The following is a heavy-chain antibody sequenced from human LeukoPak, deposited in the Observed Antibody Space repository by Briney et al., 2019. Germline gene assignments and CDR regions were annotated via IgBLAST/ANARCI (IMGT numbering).Heavy chain of an antibody. J-gene: IGHJ3*02. CDR3: ARDFPRPLSGSYLAFNI. CDR2: IHTSGST. Sequence: ASETLSLTCTVSRGSISSGSYYWSWIRQPAGKGLEWIGRIHTSGSTNYNPSLKSRVTISVDTSKNQFSLMLRSVTVADTAVYYCARDFPRPLSGSYLAFNIWGQGTMVTVSS. CDR1: RGSISSGSYY. D-gene: IGHD1-26*01. V-gene: IGHV4-61*02.